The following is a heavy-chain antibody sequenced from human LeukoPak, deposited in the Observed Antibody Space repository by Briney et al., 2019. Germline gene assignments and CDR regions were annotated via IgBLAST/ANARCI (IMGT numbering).Heavy chain of an antibody. CDR1: GFTFDVYT. Sequence: GGSLRLSCAASGFTFDVYTMNWFRQAPGQGLEWVSSISSTSKYIFYADSVKGRFTISRDNAKNSLSLQMNSLRADDTALYCCARIYSPPLVSGVVNEAIDYWGQGTLVTVSS. J-gene: IGHJ4*02. D-gene: IGHD3-3*01. V-gene: IGHV3-21*01. CDR3: ARIYSPPLVSGVVNEAIDY. CDR2: ISSTSKYI.